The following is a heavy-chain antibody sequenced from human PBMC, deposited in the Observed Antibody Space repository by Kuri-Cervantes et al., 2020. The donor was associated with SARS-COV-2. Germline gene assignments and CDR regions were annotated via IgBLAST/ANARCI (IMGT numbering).Heavy chain of an antibody. D-gene: IGHD5-18*01. Sequence: SETLSLTCTVSGGSISSADYYWSWIRQPPGKGLEWIGYIYYSGSTYYNPSLKSRITISVDTSKNQFSLKLSSVTAADTAVYYCAGCPGGLPYYYYGMDVWGQGTTVTVSS. CDR2: IYYSGST. CDR3: AGCPGGLPYYYYGMDV. CDR1: GGSISSADYY. J-gene: IGHJ6*02. V-gene: IGHV4-30-4*01.